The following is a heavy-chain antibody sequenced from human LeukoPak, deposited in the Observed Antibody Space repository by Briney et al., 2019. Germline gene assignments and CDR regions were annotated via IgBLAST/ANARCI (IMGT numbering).Heavy chain of an antibody. J-gene: IGHJ5*02. V-gene: IGHV1-3*01. CDR1: GYTFTGYY. CDR3: ARAGDYGDYDWFDP. D-gene: IGHD4-17*01. Sequence: GASVKVSCKASGYTFTGYYMHWVRQAPGQGLEWMGWINAGNGNTKYSQKFQGRVTITRDTSASTAYMELSSLRSEDTAVYYCARAGDYGDYDWFDPWGQGTLVTVSS. CDR2: INAGNGNT.